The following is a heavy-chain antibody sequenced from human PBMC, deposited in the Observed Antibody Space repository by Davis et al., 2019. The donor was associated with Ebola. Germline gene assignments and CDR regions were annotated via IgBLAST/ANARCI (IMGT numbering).Heavy chain of an antibody. D-gene: IGHD6-19*01. V-gene: IGHV4-4*02. CDR3: ARDREWLVQGYFDY. CDR2: IYHTGST. J-gene: IGHJ4*02. Sequence: MPSETLSLTCAVSGGSISSSYWWSWVRQPPGKGLEWIGEIYHTGSTNCNPSLKSRVTISVDKSKNQFSLKLSSVTAADTAVYFCARDREWLVQGYFDYWGQGTLVTVSS. CDR1: GGSISSSYW.